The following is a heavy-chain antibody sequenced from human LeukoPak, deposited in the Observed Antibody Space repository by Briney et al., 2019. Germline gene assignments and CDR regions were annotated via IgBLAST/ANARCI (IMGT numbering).Heavy chain of an antibody. V-gene: IGHV1-69*05. Sequence: SVKVSCKASGGTFSSYAISWVRQAPGQGLEWMGGIIPIFGTANYAQKFQGRVTITTDESTSTAYMELSSLRSEDTAVYYCATYPLIVVVPALTSRDYYCYMDVWGKGTTVTVSS. CDR1: GGTFSSYA. CDR2: IIPIFGTA. J-gene: IGHJ6*03. D-gene: IGHD2-2*01. CDR3: ATYPLIVVVPALTSRDYYCYMDV.